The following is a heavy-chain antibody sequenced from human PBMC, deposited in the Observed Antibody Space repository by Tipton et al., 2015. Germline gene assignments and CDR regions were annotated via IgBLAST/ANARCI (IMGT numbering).Heavy chain of an antibody. CDR2: IYFTGST. D-gene: IGHD1-1*01. J-gene: IGHJ4*02. V-gene: IGHV4-59*01. CDR1: GGSISSYS. CDR3: AREGVRYFDY. Sequence: TLSLTCTVSGGSISSYSWSWVRQPPGEGLEWIACIYFTGSTNYNPSLKSRVTMSVDTSKNQFSLKLSSVTAADTAVYYCAREGVRYFDYWCQGKLVTVSS.